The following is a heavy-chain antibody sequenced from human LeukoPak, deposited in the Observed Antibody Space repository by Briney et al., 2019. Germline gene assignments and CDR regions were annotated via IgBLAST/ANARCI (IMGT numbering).Heavy chain of an antibody. J-gene: IGHJ3*02. Sequence: ASVKVSCKPSGYTFTSYGISWVRQAPGQGLEWMGWISAYNGNTNYAQKLQGRVTMTTDTSTSTAYMELRSLRSDDTAVYYCAREADYGDYVAPPDAFDIWGQGTMVTVSS. D-gene: IGHD4-17*01. V-gene: IGHV1-18*01. CDR1: GYTFTSYG. CDR2: ISAYNGNT. CDR3: AREADYGDYVAPPDAFDI.